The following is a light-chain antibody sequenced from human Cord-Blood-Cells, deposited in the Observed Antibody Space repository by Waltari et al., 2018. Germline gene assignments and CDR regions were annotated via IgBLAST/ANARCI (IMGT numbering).Light chain of an antibody. CDR3: QAWDSSNWV. J-gene: IGLJ3*02. CDR1: KLGDKY. CDR2: QDS. Sequence: SYELTQPPSVSVSPGQTASITCSGDKLGDKYACWCQQKPGQSPVLVIYQDSKRPSGIPERFSGSNSGNTATLTISGTQAMDEADYYCQAWDSSNWVFGGGTKLTVL. V-gene: IGLV3-1*01.